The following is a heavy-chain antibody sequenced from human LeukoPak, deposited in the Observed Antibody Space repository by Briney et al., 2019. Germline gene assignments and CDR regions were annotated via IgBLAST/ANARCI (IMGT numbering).Heavy chain of an antibody. D-gene: IGHD2-2*01. CDR2: ISGSGGNT. J-gene: IGHJ4*02. CDR3: AKDRYSSTTCSPDY. Sequence: PGGSLRLSCAASGSTFSNYAMNWVRQAPGKGLEWVSGISGSGGNTYYADSVKGHFTISRDNSKNTLYVQLNSLRAEDTAVYYCAKDRYSSTTCSPDYWGQGTLVTVSS. CDR1: GSTFSNYA. V-gene: IGHV3-23*01.